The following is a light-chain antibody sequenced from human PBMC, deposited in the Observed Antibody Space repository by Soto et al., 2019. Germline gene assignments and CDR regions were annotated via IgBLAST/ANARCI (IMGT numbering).Light chain of an antibody. J-gene: IGLJ1*01. V-gene: IGLV2-8*01. CDR1: SSDIGGYTY. Sequence: QSALTQPPSASGSPGQSVTISCTGTSSDIGGYTYVSWYQHHPGKAHKLMIYEVSKRPSGVPDRFSGSKSGNTASLTVSGLQAEDEADYYCTSYAGSNSYVFGTGTKVTVL. CDR2: EVS. CDR3: TSYAGSNSYV.